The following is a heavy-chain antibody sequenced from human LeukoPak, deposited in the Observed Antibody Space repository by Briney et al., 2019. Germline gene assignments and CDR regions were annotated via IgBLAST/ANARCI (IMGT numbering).Heavy chain of an antibody. D-gene: IGHD2-8*01. CDR2: INSDGRTT. Sequence: GGSLRLSCAASGFTFSSHWMHWVRQAPGMGLVWVSRINSDGRTTDYADSVEGRFTISRDNAKNTLYLQMNSLRVEDTAMYYCAIGYCTTTTYAGVGYWGQGTLVTVSS. J-gene: IGHJ4*02. V-gene: IGHV3-74*01. CDR1: GFTFSSHW. CDR3: AIGYCTTTTYAGVGY.